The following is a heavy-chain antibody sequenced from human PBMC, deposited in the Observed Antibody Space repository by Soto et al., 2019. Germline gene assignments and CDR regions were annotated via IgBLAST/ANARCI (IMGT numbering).Heavy chain of an antibody. J-gene: IGHJ4*02. Sequence: EASVKVAFKASGYTFTSYAMPWVRQAPGQRLEWMGWINAGNGNTKYSQKFQGRVTITRDTSASTAYMELSSLRSEDTAVYYCAKSATVPAAIAYWGQGTLVTVSS. CDR2: INAGNGNT. D-gene: IGHD2-2*02. V-gene: IGHV1-3*01. CDR3: AKSATVPAAIAY. CDR1: GYTFTSYA.